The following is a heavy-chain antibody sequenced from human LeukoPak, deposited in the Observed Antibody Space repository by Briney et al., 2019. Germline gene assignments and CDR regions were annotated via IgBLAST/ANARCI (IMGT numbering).Heavy chain of an antibody. J-gene: IGHJ6*03. D-gene: IGHD6-6*01. CDR3: AREYSSSWRYTDV. CDR1: GGSFSGHS. V-gene: IGHV4-34*01. Sequence: SETLSLTCAVYGGSFSGHSWSWIRQPPGKGLEWIGEINHSGSTDFNPSLRSRVVISVDTSKNQFSLKLSSVTAADTAVNYCAREYSSSWRYTDVWGMRTTVSVSS. CDR2: INHSGST.